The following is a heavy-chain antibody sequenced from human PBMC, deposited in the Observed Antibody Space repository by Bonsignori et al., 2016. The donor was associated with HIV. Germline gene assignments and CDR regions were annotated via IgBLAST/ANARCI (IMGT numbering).Heavy chain of an antibody. D-gene: IGHD4/OR15-4a*01. CDR1: GFAFSDYE. CDR3: ARGVPTTLFDY. J-gene: IGHJ4*02. V-gene: IGHV3-48*03. Sequence: GGSLRLSCAASGFAFSDYEMNWLRQAPGKGLEWISYISRETSSIYYADSVKGRFTVSRDNAKNSLYLLMSDLRIDDTAVYFCARGVPTTLFDYWGQGTLVTVSS. CDR2: ISRETSSI.